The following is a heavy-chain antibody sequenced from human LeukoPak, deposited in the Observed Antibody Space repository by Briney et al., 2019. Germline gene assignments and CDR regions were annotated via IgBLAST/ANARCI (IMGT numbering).Heavy chain of an antibody. V-gene: IGHV4-59*01. J-gene: IGHJ4*02. CDR1: GGSISSYY. Sequence: SETLSLTCTVSGGSISSYYWSWIRQPPGKGLGWIGYIYYNGSTNYNPSLKSRVTISVDTSKNQFSLKLSSVTAADTAVYYCAREGSSGYYLDYWGQGTLVTVSS. D-gene: IGHD3-22*01. CDR2: IYYNGST. CDR3: AREGSSGYYLDY.